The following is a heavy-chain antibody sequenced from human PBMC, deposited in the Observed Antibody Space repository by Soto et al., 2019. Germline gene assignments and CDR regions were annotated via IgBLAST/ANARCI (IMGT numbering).Heavy chain of an antibody. D-gene: IGHD6-19*01. CDR2: TYYRSKWYN. J-gene: IGHJ3*02. CDR1: GDSVSSNSAA. V-gene: IGHV6-1*01. Sequence: PSQTLSLTCAISGDSVSSNSAALNLSMQSPSRGLEWLGRTYYRSKWYNDYAVSVKSRITINPDTSKNQFSLQLNSVTPEDTAVYYCARDQGQWLGLDAFDIWGQGTMVTVSS. CDR3: ARDQGQWLGLDAFDI.